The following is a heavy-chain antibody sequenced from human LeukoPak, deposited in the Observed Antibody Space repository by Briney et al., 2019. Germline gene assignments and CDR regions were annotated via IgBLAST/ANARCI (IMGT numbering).Heavy chain of an antibody. Sequence: GGSLRLSCAASGFTFSSYGMHWVRQAPGKGLEWVAVISYDGSNKYYADSVKGRFTISRDNSKNTLYLQMNSLRAEDTAVYYCAKGGLWFGELSNYYYYGMDVWGQGTTVTVSS. D-gene: IGHD3-10*01. CDR3: AKGGLWFGELSNYYYYGMDV. CDR1: GFTFSSYG. J-gene: IGHJ6*02. V-gene: IGHV3-30*18. CDR2: ISYDGSNK.